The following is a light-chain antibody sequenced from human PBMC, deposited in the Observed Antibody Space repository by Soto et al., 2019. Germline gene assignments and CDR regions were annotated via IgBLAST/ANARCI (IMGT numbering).Light chain of an antibody. CDR1: QVIGSRY. Sequence: EIVMTQSPGTLSFSPGERATISCRASQVIGSRYLAWYHQKSGQAPRLLIYGASSRATGIPDRFSGSGSGTDFTLTISRLEPDDFGVYYCQQFGSSIPHTFGQGTKLEIK. V-gene: IGKV3-20*01. J-gene: IGKJ2*01. CDR3: QQFGSSIPHT. CDR2: GAS.